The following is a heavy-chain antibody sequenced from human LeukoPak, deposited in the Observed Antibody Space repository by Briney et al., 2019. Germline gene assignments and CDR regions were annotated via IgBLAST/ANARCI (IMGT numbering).Heavy chain of an antibody. CDR2: IKQDGSER. J-gene: IGHJ4*02. CDR3: ARDRSGGKQQLVRGYFDY. Sequence: GGSLRLSCAVSGFTFSSYWMSWVRQAPGKGLEWVANIKQDGSERYYVDSVKGRFTISRDNDKNSLYLQVNSLRAEDTAVYYCARDRSGGKQQLVRGYFDYWGQGTLVTVSS. V-gene: IGHV3-7*01. D-gene: IGHD6-13*01. CDR1: GFTFSSYW.